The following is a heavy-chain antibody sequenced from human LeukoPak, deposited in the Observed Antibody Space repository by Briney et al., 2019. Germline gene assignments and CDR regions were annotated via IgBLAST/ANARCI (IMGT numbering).Heavy chain of an antibody. Sequence: RTSETLSLTCAVYGGSFSGYYWSWIRQPPGKGLEWIGEINHSGSTNYNPSLKSRVTISVDTSKNQFSLKLSSVTAADTAVYYCARVFGPNYYEQRGYFQHWGQGTLVTVSS. CDR2: INHSGST. CDR1: GGSFSGYY. CDR3: ARVFGPNYYEQRGYFQH. V-gene: IGHV4-34*01. J-gene: IGHJ1*01. D-gene: IGHD3-22*01.